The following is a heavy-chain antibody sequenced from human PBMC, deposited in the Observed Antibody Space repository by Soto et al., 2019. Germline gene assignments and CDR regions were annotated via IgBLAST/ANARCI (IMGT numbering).Heavy chain of an antibody. Sequence: QVQLVQSGAEVKKPGSSVKVSCKASGGTFSSYAISWVRQAPGQGLEWMGGIIPIFGTANYAQKFQGRVTITADESTSTAYMELSSLRSEDRAVYYCARMSDIVLVPAAMRHYYYGMDVWGQGTTVTVSS. V-gene: IGHV1-69*12. D-gene: IGHD2-2*01. J-gene: IGHJ6*02. CDR2: IIPIFGTA. CDR3: ARMSDIVLVPAAMRHYYYGMDV. CDR1: GGTFSSYA.